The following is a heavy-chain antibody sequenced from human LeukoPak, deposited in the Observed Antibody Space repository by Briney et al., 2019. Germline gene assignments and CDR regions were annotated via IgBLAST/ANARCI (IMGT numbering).Heavy chain of an antibody. D-gene: IGHD3-3*01. CDR1: GGSISSGGYY. V-gene: IGHV4-31*03. CDR2: IYYSGST. Sequence: PSETLSLTCTVSGGSISSGGYYWSWIRQHPGKGLEWIGYIYYSGSTYYNPSLKSRVTISVDTSKNQFSLKLSSVTAADTAVYYCARVQYYDFWSGYSALYYYGMDVWGQGTTVTVSS. J-gene: IGHJ6*02. CDR3: ARVQYYDFWSGYSALYYYGMDV.